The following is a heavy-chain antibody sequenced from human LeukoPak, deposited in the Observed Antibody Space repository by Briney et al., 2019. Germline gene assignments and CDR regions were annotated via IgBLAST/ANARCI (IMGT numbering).Heavy chain of an antibody. D-gene: IGHD4-17*01. CDR1: GGSFSGDF. Sequence: SETLSLTCAVYGGSFSGDFWSWIRQSPGKGLEWIGEIKHDGSTTYNPSLESRVTMSVDTSTNQISLEMTSVTAADTAVYYCASGYAFDYWGQGTLVTVSS. CDR3: ASGYAFDY. J-gene: IGHJ4*02. V-gene: IGHV4-34*01. CDR2: IKHDGST.